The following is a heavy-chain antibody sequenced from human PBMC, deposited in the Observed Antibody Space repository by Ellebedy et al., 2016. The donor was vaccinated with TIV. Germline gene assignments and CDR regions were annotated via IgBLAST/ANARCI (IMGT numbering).Heavy chain of an antibody. J-gene: IGHJ6*02. CDR3: ARYLRRGYDYYGMDV. CDR1: GGSFSGYY. CDR2: INHSGST. V-gene: IGHV4-34*01. Sequence: MPSETLSLTCAVYGGSFSGYYWSWIRQPPGRGLEWIGEINHSGSTNYSPSLKSRVTISVDMSKNQFSLKLSSVTAADTAVYYCARYLRRGYDYYGMDVWGQGTTVTVSS.